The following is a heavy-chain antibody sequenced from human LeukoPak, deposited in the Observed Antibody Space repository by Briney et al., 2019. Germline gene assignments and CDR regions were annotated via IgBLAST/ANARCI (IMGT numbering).Heavy chain of an antibody. D-gene: IGHD4-23*01. CDR2: IYYSGST. CDR1: GGSISSYY. Sequence: PSETLSLTCTVSGGSISSYYWSWIRQPPGKGLEWIGYIYYSGSTNYNPSLKSRVTISVDTSKNQFSLKLSSVTAADTAVYYCAKDLLRWSFDYWGQGTLVTVSS. V-gene: IGHV4-59*12. CDR3: AKDLLRWSFDY. J-gene: IGHJ4*02.